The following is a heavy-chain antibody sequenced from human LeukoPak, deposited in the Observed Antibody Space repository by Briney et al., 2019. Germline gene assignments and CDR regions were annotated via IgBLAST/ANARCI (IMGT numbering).Heavy chain of an antibody. CDR2: INTNTGNP. V-gene: IGHV7-4-1*02. J-gene: IGHJ6*02. CDR1: GYTFTSYA. Sequence: ASVKVPCKASGYTFTSYAMNWVRQAPGQGLEWMGWINTNTGNPTYAQGFTGRFVFSLDTSVSTAYLQISSLKAEDTAVYYCARGAAARGNNYYGMDVWGQGTTVTVSS. CDR3: ARGAAARGNNYYGMDV. D-gene: IGHD4-23*01.